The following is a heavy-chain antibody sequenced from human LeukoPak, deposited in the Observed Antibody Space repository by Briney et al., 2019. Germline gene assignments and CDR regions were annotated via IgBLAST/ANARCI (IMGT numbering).Heavy chain of an antibody. Sequence: PGGSLRPSCTASGFTFSNYGVHWVRQAPGKGLEWVAVISYDGSNEYYADSVKGRFTISRDNSKNTLFLQMNSLRPEDTAVYHCAKVALFSGYYPPFDYWGQGTLVTVSS. CDR3: AKVALFSGYYPPFDY. CDR2: ISYDGSNE. D-gene: IGHD3-22*01. J-gene: IGHJ4*02. CDR1: GFTFSNYG. V-gene: IGHV3-30*18.